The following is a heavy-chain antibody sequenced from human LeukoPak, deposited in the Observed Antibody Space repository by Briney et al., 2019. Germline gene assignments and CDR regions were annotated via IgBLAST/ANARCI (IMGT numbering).Heavy chain of an antibody. Sequence: PGGSLRLSCAASGFTFSSYEMNWVRQAPGKGLEWVSYISSSGSTIYYAASVKGSFTISRDNAKNSLYLQMNSLRAEDTAVYYCARDKIGVVLGFDYWGEGTLVTVSS. J-gene: IGHJ4*02. CDR2: ISSSGSTI. V-gene: IGHV3-48*03. D-gene: IGHD3-3*01. CDR1: GFTFSSYE. CDR3: ARDKIGVVLGFDY.